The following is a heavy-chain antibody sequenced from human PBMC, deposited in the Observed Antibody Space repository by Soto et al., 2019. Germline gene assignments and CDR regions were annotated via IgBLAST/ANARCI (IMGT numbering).Heavy chain of an antibody. CDR1: GGTFSSYA. Sequence: QVQLVQSGAEVKKPGSSVKVSCKASGGTFSSYAISWVRQSPGQGLEWMGGIIPIFGTANYAQKFQGRVTITADESTSPAYMELSSLRSEDTAVYYCARGSNLWRGSSSFDYWGQGTLVTVSS. J-gene: IGHJ4*02. CDR3: ARGSNLWRGSSSFDY. V-gene: IGHV1-69*12. D-gene: IGHD6-6*01. CDR2: IIPIFGTA.